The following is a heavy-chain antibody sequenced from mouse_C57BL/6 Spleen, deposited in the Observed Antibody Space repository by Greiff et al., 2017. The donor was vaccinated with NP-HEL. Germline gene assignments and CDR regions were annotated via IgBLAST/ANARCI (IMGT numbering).Heavy chain of an antibody. CDR1: GYSITSGYY. Sequence: EVQLQESGPGLVKPSQSLSLTCSVTGYSITSGYYWNWIRQFPGNKLEWMGYISYDGSNNYNPSLKNRISITRDTSKNQFFLKLNSVTTEDTATYYCASVGLRPAWWGQGTLVTVSA. J-gene: IGHJ3*02. D-gene: IGHD2-2*01. V-gene: IGHV3-6*01. CDR2: ISYDGSN. CDR3: ASVGLRPAW.